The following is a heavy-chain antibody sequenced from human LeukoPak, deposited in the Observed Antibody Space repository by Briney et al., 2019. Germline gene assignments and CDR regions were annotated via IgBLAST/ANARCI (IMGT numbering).Heavy chain of an antibody. CDR1: GFTFSSYD. CDR3: ARAAAGNFVDY. V-gene: IGHV3-13*04. J-gene: IGHJ4*02. D-gene: IGHD6-13*01. Sequence: PGGSLRLSCAASGFTFSSYDMHWVRQATGKGLEWVSAIGTAGDTYYPGSVKGRFTISREDAKNSLYLQMNSLRAGDTAVYYCARAAAGNFVDYWGQGTLVTVSS. CDR2: IGTAGDT.